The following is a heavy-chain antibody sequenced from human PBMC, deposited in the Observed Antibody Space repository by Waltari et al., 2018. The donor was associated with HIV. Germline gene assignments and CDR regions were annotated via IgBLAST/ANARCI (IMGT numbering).Heavy chain of an antibody. V-gene: IGHV3-21*01. CDR1: GSTFNTFG. D-gene: IGHD3-3*01. CDR2: ISSTSSFI. J-gene: IGHJ4*02. Sequence: EVQLVESGGGLVKPGGSLRLPCVASGSTFNTFGMKWVGQAPGEGLEWVSAISSTSSFIYYADSLKGRFTVSRDNAKNSLYLQINNLRADDTAVYYCASEDFWGGPHQWGQGTLVTVSS. CDR3: ASEDFWGGPHQ.